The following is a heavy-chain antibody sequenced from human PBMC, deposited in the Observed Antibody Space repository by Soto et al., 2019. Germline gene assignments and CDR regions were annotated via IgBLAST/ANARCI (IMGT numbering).Heavy chain of an antibody. J-gene: IGHJ6*02. CDR2: ISAYNGNT. V-gene: IGHV1-18*01. CDR3: AALGLAARPPYGMDV. CDR1: GYTFTSYG. D-gene: IGHD6-6*01. Sequence: QVQLVQSGAEVKKPGASVKVSCKASGYTFTSYGISWVRQAPGQGLEWMGWISAYNGNTNYAQKLQGRVTMTTDTSPSPAYMELRSLRSDDTAVYYCAALGLAARPPYGMDVWGQGTTVTVSS.